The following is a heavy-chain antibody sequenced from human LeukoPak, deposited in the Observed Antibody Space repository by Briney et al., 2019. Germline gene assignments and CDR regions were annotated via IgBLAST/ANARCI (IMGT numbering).Heavy chain of an antibody. V-gene: IGHV4-39*02. D-gene: IGHD6-19*01. CDR3: ARVADSSGWFGDYFDN. CDR2: IYHSGNS. CDR1: GASIASTSYY. Sequence: SETLSLTCSVSGASIASTSYYWGSVRPPPGKGLEWIGNIYHSGNSYYTSSLRSRVTISVDTSKNLFSLKLTSVTGADTAVYYCARVADSSGWFGDYFDNWGLGTLVTVSS. J-gene: IGHJ4*02.